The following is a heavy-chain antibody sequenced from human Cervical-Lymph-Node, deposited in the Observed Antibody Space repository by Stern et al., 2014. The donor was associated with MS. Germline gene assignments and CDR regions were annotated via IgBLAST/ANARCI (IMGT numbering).Heavy chain of an antibody. V-gene: IGHV3-33*01. Sequence: QLVEAGGGVVQPGRALRLSCAASGFTFSSYGMHWVRQAPGKGLEWVAVIWYDGSNKCYADSVKGRFTISRDNSKNTLYLQMNSLRAEDTAVYYCARSSSPSPYYYYGMDVWGQGTTVTVSS. CDR1: GFTFSSYG. CDR2: IWYDGSNK. CDR3: ARSSSPSPYYYYGMDV. J-gene: IGHJ6*02. D-gene: IGHD6-13*01.